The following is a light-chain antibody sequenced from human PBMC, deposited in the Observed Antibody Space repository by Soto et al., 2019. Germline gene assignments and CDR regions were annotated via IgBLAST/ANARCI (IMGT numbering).Light chain of an antibody. J-gene: IGKJ3*01. CDR3: QQYYSTIT. CDR2: AAS. CDR1: QSISSY. V-gene: IGKV1-39*01. Sequence: DIQMTQSPSSLSASVGDRVTITCRASQSISSYLNWHQQKPGKAPKLLIYAASSLQSGVPSRFSGSGSGTDFTLTISSLQAEDVGVYYCQQYYSTITFGPGTKVDIK.